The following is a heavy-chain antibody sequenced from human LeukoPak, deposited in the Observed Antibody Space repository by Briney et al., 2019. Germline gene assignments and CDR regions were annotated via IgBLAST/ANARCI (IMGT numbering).Heavy chain of an antibody. CDR3: ARRPSSTWYFDY. D-gene: IGHD6-6*01. J-gene: IGHJ4*02. V-gene: IGHV4-59*08. CDR1: GGSVSGSY. Sequence: SETLSLTCSVSGGSVSGSYWSWIRQPPGKGLEWIGYISYSGSTNYNPSLKSRVTTSVDTSKNQFSLKLTSVTAADTAVYYCARRPSSTWYFDYWGQGTLVTVSS. CDR2: ISYSGST.